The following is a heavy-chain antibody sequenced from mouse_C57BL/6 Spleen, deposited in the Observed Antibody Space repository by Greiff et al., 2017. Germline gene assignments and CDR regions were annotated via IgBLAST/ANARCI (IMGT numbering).Heavy chain of an antibody. J-gene: IGHJ1*03. CDR3: AREQYYYGSSYGYFDV. CDR2: INYDGSST. CDR1: GFTFSDYY. Sequence: EVHLVESEGGLVQPGSSMKLSCTASGFTFSDYYMAWVRQVPEKGLEWVANINYDGSSTYYLDSLKSRFIISRDNAKNILYLQMSSLKSEDTATYYCAREQYYYGSSYGYFDVWGTGTTVTVSS. V-gene: IGHV5-16*01. D-gene: IGHD1-1*01.